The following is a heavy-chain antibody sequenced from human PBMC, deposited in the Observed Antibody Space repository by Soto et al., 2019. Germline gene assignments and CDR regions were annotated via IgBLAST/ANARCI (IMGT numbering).Heavy chain of an antibody. CDR1: RGSISGSY. D-gene: IGHD1-26*01. CDR2: IFHTGGT. J-gene: IGHJ4*02. CDR3: ARWAGFNRGSNYFDY. Sequence: SETLSLTCTVSRGSISGSYWSWIRQPPGKGLEWIGCIFHTGGTTYSPALNSRVTISLDTSKSQFSLNLSSVTAADTAVYYCARWAGFNRGSNYFDYWGQGTPVTVS. V-gene: IGHV4-59*01.